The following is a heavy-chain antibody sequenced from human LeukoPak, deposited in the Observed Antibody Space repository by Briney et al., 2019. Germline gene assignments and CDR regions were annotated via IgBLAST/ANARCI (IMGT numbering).Heavy chain of an antibody. CDR3: ARVEGYSGYDSGYNWFDP. D-gene: IGHD5-12*01. CDR2: ISYDGSNK. CDR1: GFTFSSYA. J-gene: IGHJ5*02. V-gene: IGHV3-30-3*01. Sequence: GWSLRLSCAASGFTFSSYAMHWVRQAPGKGLEWVAVISYDGSNKYYADSVKGRFTISRDNSKNTLYLQMNSLRAEDTAVYYCARVEGYSGYDSGYNWFDPWGQGTLVTVSS.